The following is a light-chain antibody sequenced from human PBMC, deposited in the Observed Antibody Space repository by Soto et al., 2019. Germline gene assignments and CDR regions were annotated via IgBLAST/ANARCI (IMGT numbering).Light chain of an antibody. Sequence: EIVLSQSPGTLSLSPGERATLSCRASQSVSSRLAWYQQRPGQAPRLLISGASSRATGIPDRLSGSGSGTDFTLTISRLEPEDFALYYCQHYAHNSPITFGQGTRLAI. CDR2: GAS. J-gene: IGKJ5*01. CDR1: QSVSSR. V-gene: IGKV3-20*01. CDR3: QHYAHNSPIT.